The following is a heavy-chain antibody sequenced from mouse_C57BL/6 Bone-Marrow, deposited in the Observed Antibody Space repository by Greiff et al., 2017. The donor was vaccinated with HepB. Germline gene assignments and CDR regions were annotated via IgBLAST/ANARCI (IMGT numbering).Heavy chain of an antibody. CDR3: AKNYVGWFAY. CDR1: GYTFTSYG. J-gene: IGHJ3*01. CDR2: IYPRSGNT. V-gene: IGHV1-81*01. Sequence: VNVVESGAELASPGASVKLSCKASGYTFTSYGISWVKQRTGQGLEWIGEIYPRSGNTYYNEKFKGKATLTADKSSSTAYMELRSLTSEDSAVYFCAKNYVGWFAYWGQGTLVTVSA. D-gene: IGHD1-1*01.